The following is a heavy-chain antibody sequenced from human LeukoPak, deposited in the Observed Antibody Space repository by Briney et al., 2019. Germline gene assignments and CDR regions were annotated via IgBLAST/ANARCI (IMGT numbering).Heavy chain of an antibody. CDR2: INQDGSET. CDR1: GFTFSTYW. CDR3: TTGGRNDGSFDY. V-gene: IGHV3-7*01. Sequence: PGGSLRLSCAASGFTFSTYWMSWVRQAPGKGLEWVANINQDGSETYYVDSVKGRFTISRDNAKNSLFLQMNSLRAEDTAVYYCTTGGRNDGSFDYWGQGTLVTVSS. D-gene: IGHD1-1*01. J-gene: IGHJ4*02.